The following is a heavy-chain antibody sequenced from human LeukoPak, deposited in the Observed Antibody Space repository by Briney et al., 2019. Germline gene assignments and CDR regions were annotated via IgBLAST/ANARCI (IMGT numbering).Heavy chain of an antibody. CDR1: GGSISSYY. D-gene: IGHD3-22*01. V-gene: IGHV4-4*07. CDR3: AREGMGYYGSSGPEDWFDP. J-gene: IGHJ5*02. CDR2: IYTSGST. Sequence: PSETLPLTCTVSGGSISSYYWSWIRQPAGKGLEWIGRIYTSGSTNYNPSLKSRVTMSVDTSKNQFSLKLSSVTAADTAVYYCAREGMGYYGSSGPEDWFDPWGQGTLVTVSS.